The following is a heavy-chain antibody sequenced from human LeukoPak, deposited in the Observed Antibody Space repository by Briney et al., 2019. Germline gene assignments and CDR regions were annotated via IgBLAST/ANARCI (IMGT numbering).Heavy chain of an antibody. CDR2: ISGSGGST. CDR1: GFTFSSYA. V-gene: IGHV3-23*01. D-gene: IGHD3-10*01. CDR3: AKDLYRRADYYGSGSYSFDY. Sequence: GGSLRLSCAASGFTFSSYAMSWVRQAPGKGLEWVSAISGSGGSTYYADSVKGRFTISRDNSKNTLYLQMNSLRAEDTAVYYCAKDLYRRADYYGSGSYSFDYWGQGTLVTVSS. J-gene: IGHJ4*02.